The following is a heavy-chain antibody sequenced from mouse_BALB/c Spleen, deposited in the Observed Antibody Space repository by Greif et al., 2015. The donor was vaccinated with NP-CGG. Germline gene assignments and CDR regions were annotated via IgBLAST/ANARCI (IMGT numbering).Heavy chain of an antibody. CDR3: ARDDGYYWYFDV. D-gene: IGHD2-2*01. CDR1: GFTFSDFY. CDR2: SRNKANDYTT. V-gene: IGHV7-1*02. J-gene: IGHJ1*01. Sequence: EVKLVESGGGLVQPGGSLRLSCATSGFTFSDFYMEWVRQPPGKRLEWIAASRNKANDYTTEYSASVKGRFIASRDTSQSILYLQMNALRAEDTAIYYCARDDGYYWYFDVWGAGTTVTVSS.